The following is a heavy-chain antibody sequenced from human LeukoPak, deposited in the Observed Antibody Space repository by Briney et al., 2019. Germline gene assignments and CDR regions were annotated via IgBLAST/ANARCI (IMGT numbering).Heavy chain of an antibody. D-gene: IGHD7-27*01. CDR3: ARESSWGNFDY. CDR1: GGSISSGGYY. J-gene: IGHJ4*02. V-gene: IGHV4-61*08. Sequence: SQTLSLTCTVSGGSISSGGYYCSWIRQPPGKGLEWIGYIYYSGSTNYNPSLKSRVTISVDTSKNQFSLKLSYVTAADTAVYFCARESSWGNFDYWGQGTLVTVSS. CDR2: IYYSGST.